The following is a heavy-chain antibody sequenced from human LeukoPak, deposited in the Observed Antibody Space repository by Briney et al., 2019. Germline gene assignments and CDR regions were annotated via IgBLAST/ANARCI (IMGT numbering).Heavy chain of an antibody. D-gene: IGHD5-12*01. J-gene: IGHJ5*02. Sequence: PSETLSLTCTVSGGSISSFFWSWIRQPPGKGLEWIGYIFYNGITNYNPSLRSQVTISVDTSKNQFSLNLNSVTAADTAVYYCARDARTSGYDTGWFDPWGQGTLVTVSS. V-gene: IGHV4-59*01. CDR3: ARDARTSGYDTGWFDP. CDR1: GGSISSFF. CDR2: IFYNGIT.